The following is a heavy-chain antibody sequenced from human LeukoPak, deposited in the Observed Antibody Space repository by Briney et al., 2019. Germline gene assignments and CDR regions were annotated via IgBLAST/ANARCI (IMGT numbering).Heavy chain of an antibody. CDR1: GGSISSGDYY. J-gene: IGHJ4*02. V-gene: IGHV4-30-4*01. CDR2: IYYSGST. Sequence: SETLSLTCTVSGGSISSGDYYWSWIRQPPGKGLEWIGYIYYSGSTYYNPSLKSRVTISVDTSKNQFSLKLSSVTAADTAVYYCARGEYYYGSGSYYLDYWGQGTLVIVSS. D-gene: IGHD3-10*01. CDR3: ARGEYYYGSGSYYLDY.